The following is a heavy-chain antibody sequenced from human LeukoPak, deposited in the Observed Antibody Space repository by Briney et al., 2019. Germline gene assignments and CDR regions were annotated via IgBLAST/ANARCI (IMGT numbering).Heavy chain of an antibody. CDR1: GYTFTSYD. CDR2: MNPNSGNT. CDR3: ARGPYYYGSGSYPSYYFDY. V-gene: IGHV1-8*01. J-gene: IGHJ4*02. D-gene: IGHD3-10*01. Sequence: GASVKVSCKASGYTFTSYDINWVRQATGQGLEWMGWMNPNSGNTGYAQKFRGGVTMTRNTSISTAYMELSSLRSEDTAVYYCARGPYYYGSGSYPSYYFDYWGQGTLVTVSS.